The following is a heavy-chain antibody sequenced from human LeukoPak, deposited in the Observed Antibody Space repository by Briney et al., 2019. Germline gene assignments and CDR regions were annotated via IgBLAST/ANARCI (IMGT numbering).Heavy chain of an antibody. CDR1: GGSFSGYY. V-gene: IGHV4-34*01. CDR2: INHSGST. D-gene: IGHD2-15*01. Sequence: SETLSLTCAVYGGSFSGYYWSWIRQPPGKGLEWIGEINHSGSTNYNPSLKSRVTISVDTSKNQFSLKLSSVTAADTAVYYCARDGRHSGFDPWGQGTLVTVSS. CDR3: ARDGRHSGFDP. J-gene: IGHJ5*02.